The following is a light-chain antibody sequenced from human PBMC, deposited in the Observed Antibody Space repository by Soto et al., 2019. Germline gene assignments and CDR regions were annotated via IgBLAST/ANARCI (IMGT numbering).Light chain of an antibody. CDR1: SSDIGAYNH. J-gene: IGLJ1*01. CDR3: SSFTSTSTNHV. V-gene: IGLV2-14*01. Sequence: QSVLTQPASVSGSPGQSITISCTGTSSDIGAYNHVSWYQQHPGKAPKLMIYDVSNRPSGVSNRFSGSKSGNTASLTISGLHAADEADYYCSSFTSTSTNHVFGTGTKVTVL. CDR2: DVS.